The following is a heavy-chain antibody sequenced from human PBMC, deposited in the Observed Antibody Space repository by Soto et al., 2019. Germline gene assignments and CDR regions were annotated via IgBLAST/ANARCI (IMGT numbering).Heavy chain of an antibody. D-gene: IGHD5-12*01. J-gene: IGHJ5*01. V-gene: IGHV3-23*01. CDR1: GFMFGSYA. CDR2: ISGGGSTT. CDR3: AKACKYSRPYDS. Sequence: GGSLRLSCATSGFMFGSYAMNWVRQAPGKGLEWVSVISGGGSTTNYADSVRGRFTTSRDSSTDTVYLQMYSLRVEDTAVYYCAKACKYSRPYDSWGQGTLVTVSS.